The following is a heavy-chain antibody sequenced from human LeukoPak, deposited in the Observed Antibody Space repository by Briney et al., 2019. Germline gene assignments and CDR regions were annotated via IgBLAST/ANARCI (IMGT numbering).Heavy chain of an antibody. Sequence: SETLSPTCAVYGGSFSGYYWSWIRQPPGKGLEWIGEINHSGSTNYNPSLKSRVTISVDTSKNQFSLKLSSVTAADTAVYYCARVAGTGAFDYWGQGTLVTVSS. CDR1: GGSFSGYY. D-gene: IGHD1/OR15-1a*01. CDR2: INHSGST. V-gene: IGHV4-34*01. CDR3: ARVAGTGAFDY. J-gene: IGHJ4*02.